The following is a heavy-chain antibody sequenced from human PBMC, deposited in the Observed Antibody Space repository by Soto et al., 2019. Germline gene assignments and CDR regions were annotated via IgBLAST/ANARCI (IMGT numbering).Heavy chain of an antibody. CDR3: ARVGGLAARTFDY. J-gene: IGHJ4*02. Sequence: GSLRLSCAASGFNFRNAWLNWVRQAPGKGLEWIGYIYYSGSTNYNPSLKSRVTISVDTSKNQFSLNLRSMSPADTAVYYCARVGGLAARTFDYWGPGTLVTVSS. V-gene: IGHV4-59*01. D-gene: IGHD6-6*01. CDR2: IYYSGST. CDR1: GFNFRNAW.